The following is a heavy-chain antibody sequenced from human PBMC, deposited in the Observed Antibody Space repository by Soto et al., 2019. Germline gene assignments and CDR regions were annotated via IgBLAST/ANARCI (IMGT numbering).Heavy chain of an antibody. CDR3: ARQGEITMVRGVIITVQGYGIDV. D-gene: IGHD3-10*01. J-gene: IGHJ6*02. Sequence: QLQLQESGPGLVKPSETLSLTCTVSAGSISRSSYYWGWIRQPPGKRLEWLGSIYYIGSTYYNPSLKSRVPISVDTSKNQCSLKLSSVTAADTAVDYCARQGEITMVRGVIITVQGYGIDVWGQGTTVTASS. CDR2: IYYIGST. V-gene: IGHV4-39*01. CDR1: AGSISRSSYY.